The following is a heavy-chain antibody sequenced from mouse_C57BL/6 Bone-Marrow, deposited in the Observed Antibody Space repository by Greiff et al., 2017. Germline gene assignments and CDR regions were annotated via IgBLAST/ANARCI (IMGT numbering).Heavy chain of an antibody. V-gene: IGHV1-72*01. CDR1: GYTFTSYW. CDR3: ARWAIYDALYWYFDV. D-gene: IGHD2-3*01. J-gene: IGHJ1*03. CDR2: IDPNSGGT. Sequence: QVQLKQSGAELVKPGASVKLSCKASGYTFTSYWMHWVKQRPGRGLVWIGRIDPNSGGTKYNEKFKSKATLTVDKPSSTAYMQLSSLTSEDSAVYYCARWAIYDALYWYFDVWGTGTTVTVSS.